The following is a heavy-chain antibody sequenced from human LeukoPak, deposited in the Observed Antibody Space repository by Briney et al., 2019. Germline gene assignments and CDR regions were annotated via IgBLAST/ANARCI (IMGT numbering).Heavy chain of an antibody. CDR2: IYTSGST. CDR1: GGSIRIYY. J-gene: IGHJ2*01. Sequence: SETLSLTCTVSGGSIRIYYWSWMRQPAGKGLEWIGRIYTSGSTNYNPSLKSRVSMSVDTSKNQVSPKLSSVTAPDTAVYYCAREQSAAGYWYFDLWGRGTLVSVSS. D-gene: IGHD6-19*01. CDR3: AREQSAAGYWYFDL. V-gene: IGHV4-4*07.